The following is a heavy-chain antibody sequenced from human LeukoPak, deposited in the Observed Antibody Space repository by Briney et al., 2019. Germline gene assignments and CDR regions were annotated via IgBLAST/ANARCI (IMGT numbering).Heavy chain of an antibody. CDR3: ARGGYDFWSGYYSYWYFDL. CDR2: IYYSGST. V-gene: IGHV4-59*01. Sequence: SETLSLTCTVSGGSISSYYWSWIRQPPGKGLEWIGYIYYSGSTNYNPSLKSRVTISVDTSKNQFSLKLSSVTAADTAVYYCARGGYDFWSGYYSYWYFDLWGRGTLVTVSS. CDR1: GGSISSYY. D-gene: IGHD3-3*01. J-gene: IGHJ2*01.